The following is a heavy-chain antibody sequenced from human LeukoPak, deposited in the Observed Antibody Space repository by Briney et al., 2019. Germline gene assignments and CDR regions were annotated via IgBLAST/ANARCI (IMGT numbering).Heavy chain of an antibody. Sequence: HPGGSLRLSCAASGFTFSSYGMHWVRQAPGKGLEWVAFIRYDGSNKYYADFVKGRFTISRDNSKNTLYLQMNSLKSEDTAVYYCARDVKSRYCSSASCSTDYYYYMDVWGKGTTVTVSS. CDR2: IRYDGSNK. J-gene: IGHJ6*03. D-gene: IGHD2-2*01. V-gene: IGHV3-30*02. CDR1: GFTFSSYG. CDR3: ARDVKSRYCSSASCSTDYYYYMDV.